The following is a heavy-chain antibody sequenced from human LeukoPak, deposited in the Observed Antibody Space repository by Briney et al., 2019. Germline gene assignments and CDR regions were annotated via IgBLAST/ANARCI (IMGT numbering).Heavy chain of an antibody. CDR3: ARDEDGYNYGFDP. J-gene: IGHJ5*02. D-gene: IGHD5-24*01. CDR1: GFTFNNRA. CDR2: ISYDGSNK. Sequence: GGSLRLSCAASGFTFNNRAMAWVRQAPGKGLEWVAVISYDGSNKYYADSVKGRFTISRDNSKNTLYLRMNSLRAEDTAVYYCARDEDGYNYGFDPWGRGTLVTVSS. V-gene: IGHV3-30*04.